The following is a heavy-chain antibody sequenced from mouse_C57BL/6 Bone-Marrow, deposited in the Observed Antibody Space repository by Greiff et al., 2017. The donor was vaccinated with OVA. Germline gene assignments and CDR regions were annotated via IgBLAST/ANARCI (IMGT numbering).Heavy chain of an antibody. CDR1: GFNIKDDY. CDR3: TTDYGSSYPSFDY. Sequence: EVKLVESGAELVRPGASVKLSCTASGFNIKDDYMHWVKQRPEQGLEWIGWIDPENGDTEYASKFQGKATITADTSSNTAYLQLSSLTSEDTAVYYCTTDYGSSYPSFDYWGQGTTLTVSS. J-gene: IGHJ2*01. CDR2: IDPENGDT. V-gene: IGHV14-4*01. D-gene: IGHD1-1*01.